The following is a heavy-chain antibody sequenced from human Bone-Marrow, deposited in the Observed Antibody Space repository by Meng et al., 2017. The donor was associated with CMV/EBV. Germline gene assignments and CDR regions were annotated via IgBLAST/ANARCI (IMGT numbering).Heavy chain of an antibody. CDR1: GFTFSDYY. Sequence: GESLKISCEASGFTFSDYYMSWIRQAPGKGLEWISYISNSGRTILYADSVRGRFTISRDNAKNSLYLQMISLRAEDTAVYYCAKWVPTYYFDYWGQGTLVTVSS. V-gene: IGHV3-11*01. CDR2: ISNSGRTI. CDR3: AKWVPTYYFDY. D-gene: IGHD1-26*01. J-gene: IGHJ4*02.